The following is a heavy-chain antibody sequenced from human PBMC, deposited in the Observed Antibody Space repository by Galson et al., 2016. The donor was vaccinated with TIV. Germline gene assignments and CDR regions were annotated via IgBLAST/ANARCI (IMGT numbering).Heavy chain of an antibody. D-gene: IGHD2-2*01. J-gene: IGHJ4*02. CDR1: GGTFSSYA. V-gene: IGHV1-69*05. CDR2: IIPIFGTT. CDR3: ARSDEDCGTASCYPSRSDY. Sequence: SVKVSCKASGGTFSSYAISWVRQAPGQGLEWMGGIIPIFGTTNYIQKFQGRVTIITDESTSTAYMELSSLRPEDSAVYYCARSDEDCGTASCYPSRSDYWGQGTPVTVSS.